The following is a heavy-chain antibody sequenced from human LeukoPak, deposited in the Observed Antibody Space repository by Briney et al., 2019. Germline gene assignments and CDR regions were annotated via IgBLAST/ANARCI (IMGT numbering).Heavy chain of an antibody. D-gene: IGHD6-19*01. CDR1: GYTFTSYD. J-gene: IGHJ4*02. Sequence: ASVKVSCKASGYTFTSYDINWVRQATGQGLEWMGWMNPNSGNTGYAQKFQGRVTMTRNTSKSTAYMELSSLRSEDTAVYYCATHDQWLVAYFDYWGQGTLVTVSS. V-gene: IGHV1-8*01. CDR2: MNPNSGNT. CDR3: ATHDQWLVAYFDY.